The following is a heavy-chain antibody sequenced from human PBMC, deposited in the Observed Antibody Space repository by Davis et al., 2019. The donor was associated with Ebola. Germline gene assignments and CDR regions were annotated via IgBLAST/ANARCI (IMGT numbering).Heavy chain of an antibody. J-gene: IGHJ6*02. Sequence: PGGSLRLSCAASGFTFSSYWMSWVRQAPGKGLEWVANIKQDGSEKYYVDSVKGRFTISRDNAKNSLYLQMNSLRAEDTAVYYCARGGYDGSGLLDYYYGMDVWGQGTTVTVSS. CDR1: GFTFSSYW. CDR2: IKQDGSEK. V-gene: IGHV3-7*03. CDR3: ARGGYDGSGLLDYYYGMDV. D-gene: IGHD3-10*01.